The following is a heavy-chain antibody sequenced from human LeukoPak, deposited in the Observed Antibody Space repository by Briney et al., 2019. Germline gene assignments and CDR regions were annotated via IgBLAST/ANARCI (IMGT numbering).Heavy chain of an antibody. V-gene: IGHV3-23*01. CDR1: GFTFSSYA. D-gene: IGHD1-20*01. CDR2: ISGSGGST. Sequence: PGGSLRLSCAASGFTFSSYAMSWVRQAPGKGLEWVSAISGSGGSTYYADSVKGRFTISRDNSKNTLYLQMNSLRAEDTAVYYCAKDQGITGTHTRFDYWGQGTLVTVSS. CDR3: AKDQGITGTHTRFDY. J-gene: IGHJ4*02.